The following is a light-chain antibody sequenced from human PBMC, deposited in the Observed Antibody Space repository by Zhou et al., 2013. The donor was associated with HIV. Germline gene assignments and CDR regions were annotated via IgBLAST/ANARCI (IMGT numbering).Light chain of an antibody. CDR3: QQYVTSLWT. J-gene: IGKJ1*01. CDR2: DAS. CDR1: QSVSRY. Sequence: IVLTQSPATLSLFPGERATLSCRASQSVSRYLAWYQHKPGQIPRLLIYDASNRASGIPARFSGSGSETDFTLTISRLEPEDFAVYFCQQYVTSLWTFGQGTKVEI. V-gene: IGKV3-11*01.